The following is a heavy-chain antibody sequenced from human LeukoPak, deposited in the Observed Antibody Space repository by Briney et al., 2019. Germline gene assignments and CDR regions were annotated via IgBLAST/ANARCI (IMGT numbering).Heavy chain of an antibody. CDR2: IIPILGIA. V-gene: IGHV1-69*04. CDR3: ARDPGIAAAGTPN. CDR1: GGTLSSYA. J-gene: IGHJ4*02. D-gene: IGHD6-13*01. Sequence: AASVKVSCKASGGTLSSYAISWVRQAPGQGLEWMGRIIPILGIANYAQKFQGRVTITADKSTSTAYMELSSLRSEDTAVYYCARDPGIAAAGTPNWGQGTLVTVSS.